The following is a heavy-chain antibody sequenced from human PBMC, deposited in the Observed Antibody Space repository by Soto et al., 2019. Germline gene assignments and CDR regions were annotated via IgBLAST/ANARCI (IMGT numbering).Heavy chain of an antibody. CDR1: GFTFSSYA. J-gene: IGHJ3*02. Sequence: PGGSLRLSCAASGFTFSSYAMSWVRQAPGKGLEWVSAISGSGGSTYYADSMKGRFTISRDNSNNTLYLQMNRLRAEDTAVYYCAKVYRPTETTDDFDIWGQGTMVTVSS. CDR3: AKVYRPTETTDDFDI. CDR2: ISGSGGST. V-gene: IGHV3-23*01. D-gene: IGHD4-17*01.